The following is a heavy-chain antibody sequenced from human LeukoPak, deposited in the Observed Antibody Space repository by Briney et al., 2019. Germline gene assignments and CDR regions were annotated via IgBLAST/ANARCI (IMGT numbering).Heavy chain of an antibody. CDR2: ISSSSGYI. D-gene: IGHD6-13*01. CDR1: GFTFSSYS. Sequence: NPGGSLRLSCAASGFTFSSYSMNWVRQAPGKGLEWVSSISSSSGYIYYADSVKGRFTISRDNAKNSLYLQMNSLRAEDTAVYYCARDRGQQLVFDYWGQGTLVTVSS. J-gene: IGHJ4*02. CDR3: ARDRGQQLVFDY. V-gene: IGHV3-21*01.